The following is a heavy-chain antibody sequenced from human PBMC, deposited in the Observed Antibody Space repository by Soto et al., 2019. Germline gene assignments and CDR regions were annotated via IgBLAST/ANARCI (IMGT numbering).Heavy chain of an antibody. V-gene: IGHV3-23*01. CDR3: ARTPRPRRTVTPFYYFDY. CDR2: ISGSGGST. J-gene: IGHJ4*02. Sequence: HPGGSLRLSCAASGFTFSSYAMSWVRQAPGKGLEWVSAISGSGGSTYYADSVKGRFTISRDNSKNTLYLQMNSLRAEDTAVYYCARTPRPRRTVTPFYYFDYWGQGTLVTVSS. CDR1: GFTFSSYA. D-gene: IGHD4-17*01.